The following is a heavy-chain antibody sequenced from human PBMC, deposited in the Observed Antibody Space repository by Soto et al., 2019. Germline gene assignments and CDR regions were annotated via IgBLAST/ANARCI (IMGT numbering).Heavy chain of an antibody. D-gene: IGHD3-22*01. V-gene: IGHV1-18*01. CDR1: GYTFTSYG. CDR3: AREGYYDSSGYKSGMDV. CDR2: ISAYNGNT. J-gene: IGHJ6*02. Sequence: QVQLVQSGAEVKKPGASVKVSCKASGYTFTSYGISWVRQAPGQGLEWMGWISAYNGNTNYAQKLQGRVTMTTDTSTSTAYMELRRLRSDDTAVYYCAREGYYDSSGYKSGMDVWGQGTTVTVSS.